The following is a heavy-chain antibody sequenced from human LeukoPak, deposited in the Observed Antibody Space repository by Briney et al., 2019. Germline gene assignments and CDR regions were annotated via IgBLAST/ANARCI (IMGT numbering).Heavy chain of an antibody. J-gene: IGHJ5*02. D-gene: IGHD2-15*01. CDR3: ARHDSLNWFDP. CDR1: GASISSSSYY. Sequence: PSETLSLTCTVSGASISSSSYYWGWIRQPPGKGLEWIGSIYYSGSTYYNPSLKSRVTISVDTSKNQFSLKLSSVTAADTAVYYCARHDSLNWFDPWGQGTLVTVSS. CDR2: IYYSGST. V-gene: IGHV4-39*01.